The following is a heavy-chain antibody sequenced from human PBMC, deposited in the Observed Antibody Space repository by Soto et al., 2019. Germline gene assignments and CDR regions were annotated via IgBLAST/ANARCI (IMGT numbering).Heavy chain of an antibody. CDR2: ISGSGGST. D-gene: IGHD6-13*01. J-gene: IGHJ4*02. Sequence: GGSLRLSCAASGFTFSSYAMSWVRQAPGKGLEWASAISGSGGSTYYADSVKGRFTISRDNSKNTPYLQMNSLRAEDTAVYYCAKVKQQPTDPFDYWGQGTLVTVSS. V-gene: IGHV3-23*01. CDR3: AKVKQQPTDPFDY. CDR1: GFTFSSYA.